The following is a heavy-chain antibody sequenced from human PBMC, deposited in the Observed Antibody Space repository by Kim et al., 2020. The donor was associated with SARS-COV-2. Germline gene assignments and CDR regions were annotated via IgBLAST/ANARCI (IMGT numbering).Heavy chain of an antibody. CDR1: GYSFTSCW. V-gene: IGHV5-10-1*01. CDR3: ARDESLLWNLFVP. J-gene: IGHJ5*02. D-gene: IGHD3-10*01. Sequence: GESLKISCKGSGYSFTSCWISWVRQMPGKGLEWMGRIDPSDSYTNYSPSFQGHVTIPADKSISTAYLQWSSLKASDTAMYYCARDESLLWNLFVPWGQRTLVTVSS. CDR2: IDPSDSYT.